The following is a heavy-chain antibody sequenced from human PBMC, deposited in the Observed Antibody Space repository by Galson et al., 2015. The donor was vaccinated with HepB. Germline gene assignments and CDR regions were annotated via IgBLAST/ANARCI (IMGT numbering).Heavy chain of an antibody. CDR3: AKVSHDYDSSHYCDS. CDR1: GFTFSSYA. CDR2: VSGSGGST. J-gene: IGHJ4*02. Sequence: SLRLSCAASGFTFSSYAMNWVRQAPGKGLEWVSTVSGSGGSTYYADSVKGRFTISRDNSMHTLYLQMNSLRVEDTAVYYCAKVSHDYDSSHYCDSWGQGTLVTVSS. D-gene: IGHD3-22*01. V-gene: IGHV3-23*01.